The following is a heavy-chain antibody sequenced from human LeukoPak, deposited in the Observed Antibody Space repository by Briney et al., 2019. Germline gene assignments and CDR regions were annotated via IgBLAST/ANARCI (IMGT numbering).Heavy chain of an antibody. V-gene: IGHV3-23*01. J-gene: IGHJ6*02. D-gene: IGHD4-17*01. CDR1: GFTFSSYA. Sequence: AGGSLRLSCAASGFTFSSYAMTWVRQAPGKGLEWVSGISGSGGSTNYADSVKGRFTISRDNSKNTLYLQMNSLRAEDTAVYYCAKSNTVTDYYYGMDVWGQGTAVTVSS. CDR3: AKSNTVTDYYYGMDV. CDR2: ISGSGGST.